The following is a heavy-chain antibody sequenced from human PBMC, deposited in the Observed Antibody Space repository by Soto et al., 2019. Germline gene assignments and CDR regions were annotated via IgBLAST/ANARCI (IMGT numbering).Heavy chain of an antibody. V-gene: IGHV4-34*01. CDR2: INHSGST. CDR3: ARGRNDYGDYVGYYYYFMDV. J-gene: IGHJ6*03. CDR1: GGSFSGYY. D-gene: IGHD4-17*01. Sequence: QVQLQQWGAGLLKPSETLSLTCAVSGGSFSGYYWSWIRQPPGKGLEWIGDINHSGSTNYHPSLKGRVTISVDASENQFSLQLSCVTAADTAVYYCARGRNDYGDYVGYYYYFMDVWGKGTTVTVSS.